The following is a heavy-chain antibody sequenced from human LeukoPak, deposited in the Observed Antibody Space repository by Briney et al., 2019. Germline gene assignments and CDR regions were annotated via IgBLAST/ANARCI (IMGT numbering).Heavy chain of an antibody. Sequence: SETLSLTCTVSGGSISSSRCNWGWIRQPPGKGLEWIGSIYYSGSTHYNPSLKSRVTISVDTSKNQFSLRLSSVTAADTAVYYCARLGATVTTGKSYFDYWGQGTLVTVSS. D-gene: IGHD4-17*01. CDR2: IYYSGST. CDR3: ARLGATVTTGKSYFDY. CDR1: GGSISSSRCN. V-gene: IGHV4-39*01. J-gene: IGHJ4*02.